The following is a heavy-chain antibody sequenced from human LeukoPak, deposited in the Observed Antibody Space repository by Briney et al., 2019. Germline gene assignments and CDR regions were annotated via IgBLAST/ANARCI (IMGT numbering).Heavy chain of an antibody. CDR1: GHTFSSYG. CDR2: IRYDGSNK. D-gene: IGHD6-19*01. CDR3: AKGPRSSGWYAVDY. V-gene: IGHV3-30*02. J-gene: IGHJ4*02. Sequence: GGSLRLFCAASGHTFSSYGMHWVRQAPGKGLEWVAFIRYDGSNKYYADSVKGRFTMSRDNSKNTLYLQMNSLRAEDTAVYYCAKGPRSSGWYAVDYWGQGTLVTVSS.